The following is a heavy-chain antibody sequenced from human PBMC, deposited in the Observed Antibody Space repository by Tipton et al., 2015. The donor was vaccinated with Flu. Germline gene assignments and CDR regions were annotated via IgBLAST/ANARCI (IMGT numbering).Heavy chain of an antibody. V-gene: IGHV4-34*01. CDR2: IYHSGTA. CDR1: GGSFSSHY. D-gene: IGHD4-11*01. J-gene: IGHJ5*02. Sequence: TLSLTCAVYGGSFSSHYWSWIRQPPGKGLEWIGSIYHSGTAYYNPSLKSRVTISVDTSKNQISLKLSSVTAADTAVYYCARYPESNYHWFGPWGQGALVTVSS. CDR3: ARYPESNYHWFGP.